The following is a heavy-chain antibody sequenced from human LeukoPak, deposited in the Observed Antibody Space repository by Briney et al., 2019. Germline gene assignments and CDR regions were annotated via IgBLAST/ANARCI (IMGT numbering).Heavy chain of an antibody. CDR1: GFTFSSYE. CDR2: ISSSGSTV. D-gene: IGHD2-2*01. CDR3: ARELGYCSGTSCYVHHYGMDA. V-gene: IGHV3-48*03. J-gene: IGHJ6*02. Sequence: QPGGSLRLSCAASGFTFSSYEMNWVRQAPGKGLEWISYISSSGSTVYYADSVKGRFTISRDNAKNSLYLQMNSLRDEDTAVYYCARELGYCSGTSCYVHHYGMDAWGQGTTVTVSS.